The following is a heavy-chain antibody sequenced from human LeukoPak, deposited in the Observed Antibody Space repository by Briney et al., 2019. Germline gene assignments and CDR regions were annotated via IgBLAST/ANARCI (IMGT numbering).Heavy chain of an antibody. J-gene: IGHJ3*02. CDR1: GFTVSSNY. CDR2: IYSGGST. Sequence: GGSLRLSCAASGFTVSSNYMSWVRQAPGKGLEWVSVIYSGGSTYYADSVKGRFTISRDNSRNTLYLQMNSLRAEDTAVYYCAKPARYSSGQDAFDIWGQGTMVTVSS. V-gene: IGHV3-66*04. D-gene: IGHD6-19*01. CDR3: AKPARYSSGQDAFDI.